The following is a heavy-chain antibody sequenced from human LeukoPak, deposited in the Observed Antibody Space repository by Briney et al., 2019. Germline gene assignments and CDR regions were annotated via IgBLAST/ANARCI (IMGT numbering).Heavy chain of an antibody. CDR2: IYHSGST. Sequence: SETLSLTCAVSGYSISSGYYWGWIRQPPGKGLEWIGSIYHSGSTYYNPSLKSRVTISVDTSKNQFSLKLSSVTAADTAVYYCAGKAKWDYGDYWGQGTLVTVSS. CDR1: GYSISSGYY. CDR3: AGKAKWDYGDY. D-gene: IGHD1-1*01. J-gene: IGHJ4*02. V-gene: IGHV4-38-2*01.